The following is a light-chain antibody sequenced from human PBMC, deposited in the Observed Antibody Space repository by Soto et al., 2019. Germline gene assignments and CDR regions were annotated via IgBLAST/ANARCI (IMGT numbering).Light chain of an antibody. CDR1: QSVSNNY. CDR3: QQDGSSGT. J-gene: IGKJ1*01. V-gene: IGKV3-20*01. Sequence: VLTLSPATLSLSPGERSTLSFGASQSVSNNYLAWYQQKPGQAPRLLIYGASNRATGIPDRFSGSGSGTDFTLTISRLEPEDFAVYYCQQDGSSGTFGQGTKVDI. CDR2: GAS.